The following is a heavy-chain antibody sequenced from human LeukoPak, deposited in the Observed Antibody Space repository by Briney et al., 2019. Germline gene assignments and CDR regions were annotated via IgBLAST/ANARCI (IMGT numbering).Heavy chain of an antibody. CDR3: ARLLAVADAFDI. D-gene: IGHD6-19*01. Sequence: SETLSLTCTVSGGSISSSSYYWGWIRQPPGKGLEWIGSIYYSGSTYYNPSLKSRVTISVDTSKNQFSLKLSSVTAADAAVYYCARLLAVADAFDIWGLGTMVTVSS. V-gene: IGHV4-39*01. CDR1: GGSISSSSYY. J-gene: IGHJ3*02. CDR2: IYYSGST.